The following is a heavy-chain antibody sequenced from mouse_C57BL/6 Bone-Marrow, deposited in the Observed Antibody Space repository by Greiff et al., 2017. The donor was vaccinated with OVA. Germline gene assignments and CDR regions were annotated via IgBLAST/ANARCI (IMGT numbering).Heavy chain of an antibody. Sequence: EVHLVESGGGLVQPGGSLKLSCAASGFTFSDYYMYWVRQTPEKRLEWVAYISNGGGSTYYPDTVKGRFTISRDNAKNTLYLQMSRLKSEDTAMYYCARNYGYFDVWGTGTTVTVSS. CDR3: ARNYGYFDV. V-gene: IGHV5-12*01. CDR2: ISNGGGST. J-gene: IGHJ1*03. CDR1: GFTFSDYY.